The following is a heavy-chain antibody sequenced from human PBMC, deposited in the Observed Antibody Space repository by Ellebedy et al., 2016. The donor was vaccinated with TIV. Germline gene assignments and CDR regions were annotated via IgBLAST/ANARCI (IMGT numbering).Heavy chain of an antibody. Sequence: PGGSLRLSCAASGFTFSSYSMNWVRQAPGKGLEWVSYIGSTITTIYYADSVKGRFTISRDNAKNSLYLQKNSLRAEDTAVYYCARGGGSRLSHSFDIWGQGTMVTVSS. CDR1: GFTFSSYS. CDR2: IGSTITTI. D-gene: IGHD3-10*01. V-gene: IGHV3-48*04. CDR3: ARGGGSRLSHSFDI. J-gene: IGHJ3*02.